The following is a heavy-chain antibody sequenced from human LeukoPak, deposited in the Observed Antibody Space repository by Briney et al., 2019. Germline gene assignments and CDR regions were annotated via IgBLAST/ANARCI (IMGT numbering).Heavy chain of an antibody. CDR3: ARDRGSNWNYPYYYYMDV. Sequence: GGSLRLSCAASGFTFSSYSMNWVRQAPGKGLEWVSSISSSSSYIYYADSVKGRFTISRDNAKNSLYLQMNSLRAEDTAVYYCARDRGSNWNYPYYYYMDVWGKGTTVTVSS. CDR2: ISSSSSYI. V-gene: IGHV3-21*01. J-gene: IGHJ6*03. CDR1: GFTFSSYS. D-gene: IGHD1-7*01.